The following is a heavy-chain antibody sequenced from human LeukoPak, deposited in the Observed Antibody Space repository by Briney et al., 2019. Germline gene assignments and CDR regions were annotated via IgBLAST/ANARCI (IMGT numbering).Heavy chain of an antibody. CDR2: ISGSGGST. CDR3: AEIGDYYDSSGHPSY. D-gene: IGHD3-22*01. J-gene: IGHJ4*02. CDR1: GFTFSSYA. V-gene: IGHV3-23*01. Sequence: GGSLRLSCAASGFTFSSYAMSWVGQAPGKGLDWVSAISGSGGSTYYADSVKGRFTISRDNSKNTLYLQMNSLRAEDTAVYYCAEIGDYYDSSGHPSYWGQGTLVTVSS.